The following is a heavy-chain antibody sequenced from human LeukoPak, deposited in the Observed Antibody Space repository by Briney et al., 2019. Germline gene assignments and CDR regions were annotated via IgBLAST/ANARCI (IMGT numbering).Heavy chain of an antibody. CDR3: ARDVGGSLDY. J-gene: IGHJ4*02. V-gene: IGHV3-7*01. CDR1: GFTFSTYW. D-gene: IGHD1-26*01. CDR2: IKGDESAK. Sequence: GGSLRLSCSASGFTFSTYWMAWVRPAPGKGVEWVANIKGDESAKHQADSVKGRFTISRDNAQNSVYLQMTSLRGEDTAVYYCARDVGGSLDYWGQGTLVTVSS.